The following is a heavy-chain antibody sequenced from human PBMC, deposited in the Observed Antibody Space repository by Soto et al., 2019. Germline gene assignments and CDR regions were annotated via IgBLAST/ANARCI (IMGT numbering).Heavy chain of an antibody. V-gene: IGHV4-31*03. CDR2: IYYSGST. J-gene: IGHJ3*02. D-gene: IGHD4-17*01. CDR3: ARGAPTAIRSYAFDI. Sequence: PSETLSLTCTVSGGSISSGGYYWSWIRQHPGKGLEWIGYIYYSGSTYYNPSLKSRVTISVDTSKNQFSLKLSSVTAADTAVYYCARGAPTAIRSYAFDIWGQGTMVTVSS. CDR1: GGSISSGGYY.